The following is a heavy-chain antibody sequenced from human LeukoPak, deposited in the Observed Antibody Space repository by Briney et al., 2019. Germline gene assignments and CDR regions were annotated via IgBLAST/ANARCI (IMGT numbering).Heavy chain of an antibody. J-gene: IGHJ6*02. Sequence: ASVKVSCKASGYTFTGYYMHWVRQAPGQGLEWMGWINPNSGGTNYAQKFQGRVTMTRDTSISTAYMELSSLRSEDTAVYYCARGRCTNGVCYYYYYYGMDVWGQGTTVTVSS. CDR3: ARGRCTNGVCYYYYYYGMDV. CDR2: INPNSGGT. V-gene: IGHV1-2*02. CDR1: GYTFTGYY. D-gene: IGHD2-8*01.